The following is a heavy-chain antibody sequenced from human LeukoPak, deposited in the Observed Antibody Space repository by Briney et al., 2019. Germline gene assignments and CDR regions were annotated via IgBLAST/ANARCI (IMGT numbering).Heavy chain of an antibody. D-gene: IGHD3-22*01. Sequence: ASVKVSCKASGYTFINYGISWVRQAPGQGLEWMGWISAYNSNTNYAQKLQGRVTLTTDTSTSTAYMELRSLRSDDTAVYYCARNWPDVFYYDSSHYVFDIWGQGTMVTVSS. J-gene: IGHJ3*02. CDR3: ARNWPDVFYYDSSHYVFDI. V-gene: IGHV1-18*01. CDR2: ISAYNSNT. CDR1: GYTFINYG.